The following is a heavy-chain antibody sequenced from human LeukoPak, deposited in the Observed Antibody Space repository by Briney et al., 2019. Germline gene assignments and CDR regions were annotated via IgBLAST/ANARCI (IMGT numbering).Heavy chain of an antibody. CDR1: GSSVSSSSYY. D-gene: IGHD3-3*01. V-gene: IGHV4-39*01. J-gene: IGHJ4*02. CDR2: IYYSGST. Sequence: SETLSLTCTVSGSSVSSSSYYWAWIRQPPGKGLEWIGTIYYSGSTYYNPSLKSRVTISVDTSKNQFSLKLSSVTAADTAVYYCARHQDTDDFWRGHEGHFDYWGQGTLVTVSS. CDR3: ARHQDTDDFWRGHEGHFDY.